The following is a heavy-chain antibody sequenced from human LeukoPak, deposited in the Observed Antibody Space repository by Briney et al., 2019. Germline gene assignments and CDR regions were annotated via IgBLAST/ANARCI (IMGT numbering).Heavy chain of an antibody. J-gene: IGHJ6*03. D-gene: IGHD6-19*01. CDR3: AKMGAVVYYYYMDV. CDR2: INSDGSST. CDR1: GFTFSSYW. Sequence: GRSLRLSCAASGFTFSSYWMHWVRQAPGKGLVWVSRINSDGSSTSYADSVKGRFTISRDNAKNTLYLQMNSLRAEDTAVYYCAKMGAVVYYYYMDVWGKGTTVTISS. V-gene: IGHV3-74*01.